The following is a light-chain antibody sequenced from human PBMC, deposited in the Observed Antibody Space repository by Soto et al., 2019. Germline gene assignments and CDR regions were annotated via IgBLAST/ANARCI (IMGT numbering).Light chain of an antibody. CDR2: GVS. J-gene: IGKJ4*01. CDR3: QQSNNWPPLT. Sequence: EIVMTQSPATLSVSPWETATLSCRASQSVAGNLAWYQQKPGQPPRLLIYGVSTRATGVPARFSGSGSETDFSLTISSLQIEDFALYYCQQSNNWPPLTFGGGTKVDIK. CDR1: QSVAGN. V-gene: IGKV3-15*01.